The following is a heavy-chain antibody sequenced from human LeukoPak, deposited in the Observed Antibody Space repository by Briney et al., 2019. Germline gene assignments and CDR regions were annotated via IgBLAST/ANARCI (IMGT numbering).Heavy chain of an antibody. CDR1: GGSFSSYY. D-gene: IGHD6-19*01. V-gene: IGHV4-4*07. J-gene: IGHJ4*02. CDR3: ARDLPRLYHSSGWPFDY. CDR2: IYTSGST. Sequence: PSGTLSLACAVYGGSFSSYYWSWIRQPAGKGLEWIGRIYTSGSTNYNPSLKSRVTMSVDTSKNQFSLKLSSVTAADTAVYYCARDLPRLYHSSGWPFDYWGQGTLVTVSS.